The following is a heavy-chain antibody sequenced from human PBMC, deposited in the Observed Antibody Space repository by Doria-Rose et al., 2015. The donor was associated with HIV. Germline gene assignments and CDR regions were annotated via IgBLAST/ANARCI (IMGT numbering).Heavy chain of an antibody. D-gene: IGHD2-8*01. CDR2: FDTESGQT. V-gene: IGHV1-24*01. J-gene: IGHJ4*02. CDR3: ATAVSPIMPGIRH. Sequence: MQWFRRAPGEGLEWMGGFDTESGQTVFADKFQGRVTMTEDRSTDTAYMDLRRLTSKDSAVYFCATAVSPIMPGIRHWGQGTLVTVS.